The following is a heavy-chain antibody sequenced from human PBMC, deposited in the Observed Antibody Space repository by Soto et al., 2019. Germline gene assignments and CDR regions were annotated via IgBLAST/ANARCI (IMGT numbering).Heavy chain of an antibody. Sequence: ASVKVSCKASGYTFTSYYMHWVRQAPGQGLEWMGIINPSGGSTSYAQKFQGRVTMTRDTSTSTVYMELSSLRSEDTAVYYCARGYCSGGSCYRNYYYYGMDVWGQGTTVTVSS. D-gene: IGHD2-15*01. V-gene: IGHV1-46*01. CDR3: ARGYCSGGSCYRNYYYYGMDV. CDR2: INPSGGST. J-gene: IGHJ6*02. CDR1: GYTFTSYY.